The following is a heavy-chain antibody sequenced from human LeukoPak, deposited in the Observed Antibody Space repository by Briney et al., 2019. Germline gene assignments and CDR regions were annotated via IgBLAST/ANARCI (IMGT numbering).Heavy chain of an antibody. CDR3: AKDQNTAAAAEFDY. CDR2: ISRGSSTI. Sequence: GGSLRLSCAASGFTFNDYNMNWVRQAPGKGLEWISYISRGSSTIYYADSVKSRFTISRDNSKNTLYLQMNSLRAEDTAVYYCAKDQNTAAAAEFDYWGQGTLVTVSS. CDR1: GFTFNDYN. D-gene: IGHD6-13*01. V-gene: IGHV3-48*01. J-gene: IGHJ4*02.